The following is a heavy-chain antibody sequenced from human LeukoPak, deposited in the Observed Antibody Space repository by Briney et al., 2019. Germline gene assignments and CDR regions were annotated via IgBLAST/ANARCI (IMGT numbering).Heavy chain of an antibody. CDR2: IYSGGST. J-gene: IGHJ4*02. CDR1: GFTVSSNY. Sequence: GGSLRLSCAASGFTVSSNYMSWVRQAPGKGLEWVSVIYSGGSTYYADSVKGRFTISRDNSKNTLYLQMNSPRAAGTAVYYCASCIAARRGFDYWGQGTLVTVSS. D-gene: IGHD6-6*01. V-gene: IGHV3-66*02. CDR3: ASCIAARRGFDY.